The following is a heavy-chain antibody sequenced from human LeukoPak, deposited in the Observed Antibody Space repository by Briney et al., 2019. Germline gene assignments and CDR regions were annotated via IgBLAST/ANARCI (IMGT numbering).Heavy chain of an antibody. CDR3: ARQGTYSSAIGMGY. Sequence: GASVKVSCKASGYTFNNNYMYWVRQAPGQGLEWMGVINPSGGSTSYAQKFQGRVTMTRDTSTRTVYMEVNSLRSEDTAVYYCARQGTYSSAIGMGYWGQGTLVTVSS. V-gene: IGHV1-46*02. J-gene: IGHJ4*02. CDR2: INPSGGST. CDR1: GYTFNNNY. D-gene: IGHD6-19*01.